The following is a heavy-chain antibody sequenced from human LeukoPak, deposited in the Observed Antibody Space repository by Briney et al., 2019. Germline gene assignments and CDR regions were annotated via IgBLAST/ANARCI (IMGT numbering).Heavy chain of an antibody. J-gene: IGHJ3*02. V-gene: IGHV1-69*04. CDR2: IIPILGIA. CDR1: GYTFTSYG. D-gene: IGHD6-13*01. Sequence: SVKVSCKASGYTFTSYGISWVRQAPGQGLEWMGRIIPILGIANYAQKFQGRVTITADKSTSTAYMELSSLRSEDTAVYYCARVSSSWHNAFDIWGQGTMVTVSS. CDR3: ARVSSSWHNAFDI.